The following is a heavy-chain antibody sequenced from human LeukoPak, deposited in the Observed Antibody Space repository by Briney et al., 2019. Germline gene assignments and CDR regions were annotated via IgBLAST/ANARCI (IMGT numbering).Heavy chain of an antibody. CDR3: ARDAGHQFDY. Sequence: SETLSLMCTVSGGSISGYFWTWIRRPPGKGLEWLGYIHESGSSFYKSSLKSRLTISLDTSKNQFSLRLSSVTAADAAVYYCARDAGHQFDYWGQGSLVTVSS. V-gene: IGHV4-59*01. D-gene: IGHD2-2*01. CDR1: GGSISGYF. J-gene: IGHJ4*02. CDR2: IHESGSS.